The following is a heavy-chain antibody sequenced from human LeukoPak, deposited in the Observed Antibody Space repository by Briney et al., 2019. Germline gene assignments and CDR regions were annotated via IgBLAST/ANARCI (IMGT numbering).Heavy chain of an antibody. V-gene: IGHV4-34*01. CDR3: ARVSRIVGATEWFDP. CDR1: GGSFSGYY. D-gene: IGHD1-26*01. CDR2: INHSGST. J-gene: IGHJ5*02. Sequence: PSETLSLTCAVYGGSFSGYYWSWIRQPPGKGLEWIGEINHSGSTNYNPSLKSRVTISVDTSKNQFSLKLSSVTAADTAVYYCARVSRIVGATEWFDPWGQGTLVTVSS.